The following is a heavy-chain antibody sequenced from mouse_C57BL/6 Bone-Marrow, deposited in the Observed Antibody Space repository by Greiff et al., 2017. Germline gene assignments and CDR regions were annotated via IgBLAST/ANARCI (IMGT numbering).Heavy chain of an antibody. CDR1: GFTIKDYY. D-gene: IGHD1-1*01. Sequence: VQLKESGAELVKPGASVKLSCTASGFTIKDYYMHWVKQRTEQGLEWIGRIDPEDGDTNYAPKFKGKATITADTSSNTAYLQLSSLTSEDAAVYCCALLRRSWEYWFDYWGQGTTVTVSS. J-gene: IGHJ2*01. CDR3: ALLRRSWEYWFDY. V-gene: IGHV14-2*01. CDR2: IDPEDGDT.